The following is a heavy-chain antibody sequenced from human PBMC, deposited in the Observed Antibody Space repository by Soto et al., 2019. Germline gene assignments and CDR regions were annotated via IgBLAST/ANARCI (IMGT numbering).Heavy chain of an antibody. Sequence: SCKASGDTFTGYYMHCVRQAPGKGLEWVSYISLSGSTIYYADSVKGRFTISRDDAKNSLYLQMDSLRADDTAVYYCARESFSASPNFFDYWGQGTLVTVSS. V-gene: IGHV3-48*03. CDR3: ARESFSASPNFFDY. D-gene: IGHD6-25*01. CDR2: ISLSGSTI. CDR1: GDTFTGYY. J-gene: IGHJ4*02.